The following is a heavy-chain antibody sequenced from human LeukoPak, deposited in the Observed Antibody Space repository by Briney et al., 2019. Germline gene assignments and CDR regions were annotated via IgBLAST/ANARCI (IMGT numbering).Heavy chain of an antibody. CDR1: GFTFSSYA. CDR2: ISGSGGST. J-gene: IGHJ4*02. CDR3: ARGPTPGTPPDY. D-gene: IGHD1-1*01. Sequence: PGGSLRLSCAASGFTFSSYAMSWVRQAPGKGLEWVSAISGSGGSTYYADSVKGRLTISRDNSKNTLYLQMNSLRAEDTAVYHCARGPTPGTPPDYWGQGTLVTVSS. V-gene: IGHV3-23*01.